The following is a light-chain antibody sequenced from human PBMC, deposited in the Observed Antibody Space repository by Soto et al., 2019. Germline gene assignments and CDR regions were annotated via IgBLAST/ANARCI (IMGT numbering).Light chain of an antibody. CDR1: QDIRSE. CDR2: ATS. CDR3: LQDNTYPLT. V-gene: IGKV1-6*01. Sequence: AIQMTQSPASLSASVGDRVTITCRASQDIRSELGWYQQRPGKAPNLLIYATSSLKSGVPSRFSGSGSGTDFTLTIISLQPEDCATYYCLQDNTYPLTFGQGTKVEVK. J-gene: IGKJ1*01.